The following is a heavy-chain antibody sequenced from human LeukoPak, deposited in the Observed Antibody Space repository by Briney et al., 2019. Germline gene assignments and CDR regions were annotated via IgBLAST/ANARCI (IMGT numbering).Heavy chain of an antibody. CDR1: GYTFTSYG. CDR3: ARAPSSGWYIGY. D-gene: IGHD6-19*01. J-gene: IGHJ4*02. V-gene: IGHV1-2*02. CDR2: INPNSGGT. Sequence: ASVKVSCKASGYTFTSYGISWVRQAPGQGLEWMGWINPNSGGTNYAQKFQGRVTMTRDTSISTAYMELSRLRSDDTAVYYCARAPSSGWYIGYWGQGTLVTVSS.